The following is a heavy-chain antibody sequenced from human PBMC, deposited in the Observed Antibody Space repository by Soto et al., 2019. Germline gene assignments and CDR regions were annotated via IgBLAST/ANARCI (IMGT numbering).Heavy chain of an antibody. CDR1: GDSVSSNSAA. CDR2: TYYRSKGYN. V-gene: IGHV6-1*01. Sequence: SQTLSLTCAISGDSVSSNSAAWNWIRQSPSRGLEWLGRTYYRSKGYNDYAVSAKSRITNTPDTSKNQFSLQLNSVTPEDTAVYYCARAGYYYDSSGYLYYYYYYGMDVWGQGTTVTV. CDR3: ARAGYYYDSSGYLYYYYYYGMDV. J-gene: IGHJ6*02. D-gene: IGHD3-22*01.